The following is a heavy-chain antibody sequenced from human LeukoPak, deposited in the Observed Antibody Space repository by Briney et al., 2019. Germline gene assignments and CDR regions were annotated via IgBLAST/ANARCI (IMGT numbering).Heavy chain of an antibody. J-gene: IGHJ6*03. CDR2: IYYSGST. Sequence: SQTLSLTCTVSGGSISSGGYYWSWIRQYPGKGLEWIGYIYYSGSTYYNPSLKSLVTISVDTSKNQFSLKLSSVTAADTAVYYCASGYCSSTSCYDYYMDVWGKGTTVAVSS. CDR1: GGSISSGGYY. V-gene: IGHV4-31*01. CDR3: ASGYCSSTSCYDYYMDV. D-gene: IGHD2-2*03.